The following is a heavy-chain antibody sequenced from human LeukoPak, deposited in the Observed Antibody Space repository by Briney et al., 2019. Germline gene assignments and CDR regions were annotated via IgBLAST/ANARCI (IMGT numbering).Heavy chain of an antibody. V-gene: IGHV4-34*01. Sequence: SETLSLTCAVYGGSFSRYYWSWIRQPPGKGLEWIGEINHSGSTNYNPSLKSRVTISVDTPKNQFSLKLSSVTAADTAGYYCARGRYYDFWSGYYTNTYFDYWGQGTLVTVSS. CDR1: GGSFSRYY. CDR2: INHSGST. D-gene: IGHD3-3*01. J-gene: IGHJ4*02. CDR3: ARGRYYDFWSGYYTNTYFDY.